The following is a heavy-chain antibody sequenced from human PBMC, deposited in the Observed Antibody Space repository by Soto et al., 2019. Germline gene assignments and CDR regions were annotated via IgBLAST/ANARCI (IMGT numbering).Heavy chain of an antibody. Sequence: QVQLQESGPGLVKPSETLSLTCTVSGGSITNYYCSWFRQPPGKGLEWIGYIQYNGYSAYNLSLKXXVXLSMDTSKTQFSLMLESATATDTAVYYCARHGFGSLHGLVDVWGQGTTVIVSS. V-gene: IGHV4-59*08. CDR2: IQYNGYS. CDR1: GGSITNYY. J-gene: IGHJ6*02. D-gene: IGHD3-10*01. CDR3: ARHGFGSLHGLVDV.